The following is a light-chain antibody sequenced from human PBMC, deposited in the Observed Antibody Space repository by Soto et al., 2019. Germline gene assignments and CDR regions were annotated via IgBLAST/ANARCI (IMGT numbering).Light chain of an antibody. J-gene: IGLJ2*01. Sequence: QSALTQPASVSGSPGQSITISCTGTSSDVGTYNLVSWYQQHPGKAPKLIIFEVNKQPSGVSSRFSGSKSGNTASLTLSGLQADDEADYYCCSYARSGTLIFGGGTKLTVL. CDR1: SSDVGTYNL. CDR2: EVN. CDR3: CSYARSGTLI. V-gene: IGLV2-23*02.